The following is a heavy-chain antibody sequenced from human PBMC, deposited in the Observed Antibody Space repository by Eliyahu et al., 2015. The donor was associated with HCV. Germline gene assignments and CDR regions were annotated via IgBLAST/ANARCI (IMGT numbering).Heavy chain of an antibody. CDR2: ISYDGSNK. V-gene: IGHV3-30*18. CDR3: AKDQQDGGATLDY. CDR1: GFTFSSYG. D-gene: IGHD1-26*01. J-gene: IGHJ4*02. Sequence: QVQLVESGGGVVQPGRSLRLSCAASGFTFSSYGMHWVRQAPGKGLEWVAVISYDGSNKYYADSVKGRFTISRDNSKNTLYLQMNSLRAEDTAVYYCAKDQQDGGATLDYWGQGTLVTVSS.